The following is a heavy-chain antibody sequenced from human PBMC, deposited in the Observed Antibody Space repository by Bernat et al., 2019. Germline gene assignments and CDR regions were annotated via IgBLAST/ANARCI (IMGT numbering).Heavy chain of an antibody. J-gene: IGHJ4*02. V-gene: IGHV4-34*01. CDR3: AVYSSSLGYFDY. D-gene: IGHD6-6*01. CDR1: GGSFSGYY. CDR2: INHSGST. Sequence: QVQLQQWGAGLLKPSETLSLTCAVYGGSFSGYYWSWIRQPPGKGLEWIGEINHSGSTNYNPSLKSRVTISVDTSKNQFSLKLSSVTAADTAVYYCAVYSSSLGYFDYWGQGTLVTVSS.